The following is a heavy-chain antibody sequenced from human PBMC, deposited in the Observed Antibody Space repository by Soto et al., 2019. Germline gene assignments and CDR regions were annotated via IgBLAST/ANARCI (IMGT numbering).Heavy chain of an antibody. Sequence: QVQLVQSGAEVKKPGSSVKVSCKASGGTFSSYAISWVRQAPGQGLEWMGGIIPIFGTANYAQKFQGRVTSTADESTSTAYMELSSLRSEDTAVYYCASPYSSSSRGYYYGMDVWGQGTTVTVSS. CDR1: GGTFSSYA. CDR2: IIPIFGTA. CDR3: ASPYSSSSRGYYYGMDV. D-gene: IGHD6-6*01. J-gene: IGHJ6*02. V-gene: IGHV1-69*12.